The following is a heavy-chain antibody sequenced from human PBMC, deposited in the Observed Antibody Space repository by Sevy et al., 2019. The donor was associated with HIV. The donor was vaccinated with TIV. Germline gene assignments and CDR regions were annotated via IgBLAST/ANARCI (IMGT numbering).Heavy chain of an antibody. CDR3: ARAQQITMLVVIGGLYFDF. V-gene: IGHV3-11*04. J-gene: IGHJ4*02. Sequence: GGSLRLSCAASEFTISDYSDYHMAWIRQAPGKGLECIAYISGSGGTIYYADSVRGRFIISRDNAKKSLYLEMNSLRAEDTAVYYCARAQQITMLVVIGGLYFDFWGQGTLVTVSS. CDR2: ISGSGGTI. D-gene: IGHD3-22*01. CDR1: EFTISDYSDYH.